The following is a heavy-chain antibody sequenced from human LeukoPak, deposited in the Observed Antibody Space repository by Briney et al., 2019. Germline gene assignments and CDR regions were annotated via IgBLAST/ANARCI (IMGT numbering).Heavy chain of an antibody. CDR3: TTAPSALDY. V-gene: IGHV3-15*01. Sequence: PGGSLVLSCAASGFTFNNAWMSGGRQAPGKGLEWVGRIKSETSGGTADYAAPVKGRFTISRDDSKNTLFLQMNSLKTEDTAVYYCTTAPSALDYWGQGTLVTVSS. CDR1: GFTFNNAW. CDR2: IKSETSGGTA. J-gene: IGHJ4*02.